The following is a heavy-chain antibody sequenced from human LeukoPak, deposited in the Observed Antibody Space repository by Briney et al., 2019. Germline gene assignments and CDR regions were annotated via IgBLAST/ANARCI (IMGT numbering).Heavy chain of an antibody. CDR3: ARGRYFRNIVVVNSWAFDI. J-gene: IGHJ3*02. CDR1: GGSISSSNW. Sequence: PSETLSLTCAVSGGSISSSNWWSWVRQPPGKGLEWIGEIYHSGSTNYNPSLKSRVTISVDKSKNQFSLKLSSATAADTAVYYCARGRYFRNIVVVNSWAFDIWGQGTMVTVSS. D-gene: IGHD2-21*01. V-gene: IGHV4-4*02. CDR2: IYHSGST.